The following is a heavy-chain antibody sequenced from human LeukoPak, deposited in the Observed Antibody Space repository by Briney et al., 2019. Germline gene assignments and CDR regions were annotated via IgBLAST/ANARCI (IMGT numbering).Heavy chain of an antibody. Sequence: PGGSLRLSCAASGFIFSSYGMHWVRQAPGKGLEWVAFIRYDGSNKYYADSVKGRFTISRDNSKNTLYLQMNSLRAEDTAVYYCAKDAPTGRDFDYWGQGTLVTVSS. D-gene: IGHD1-26*01. CDR2: IRYDGSNK. V-gene: IGHV3-30*02. CDR1: GFIFSSYG. CDR3: AKDAPTGRDFDY. J-gene: IGHJ4*02.